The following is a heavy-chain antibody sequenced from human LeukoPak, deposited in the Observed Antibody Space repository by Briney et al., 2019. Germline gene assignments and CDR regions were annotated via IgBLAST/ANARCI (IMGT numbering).Heavy chain of an antibody. CDR2: IIPIFGTA. Sequence: GASVKVSCKASGGTFSSYAISWVRQAPGQGLEWMGGIIPIFGTANYAQKFQGRVTITADESTSTAYMELSSLRSEDTAVYYCARQYDSSGYSYWYFDLWGRGTLVTVSS. CDR1: GGTFSSYA. D-gene: IGHD3-22*01. V-gene: IGHV1-69*13. CDR3: ARQYDSSGYSYWYFDL. J-gene: IGHJ2*01.